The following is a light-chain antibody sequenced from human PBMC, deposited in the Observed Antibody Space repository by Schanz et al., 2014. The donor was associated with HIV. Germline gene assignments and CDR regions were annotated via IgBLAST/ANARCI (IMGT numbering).Light chain of an antibody. V-gene: IGLV2-14*02. CDR3: SSYTSSSTLV. CDR2: DVS. CDR1: RNDVGTYNL. Sequence: QSALTQPASVSGSPGQSITISCTGTRNDVGTYNLVSWYQQHPGKAPQLMIYDVSNRPSGVSNRFSGSKSGNTASLTISGLQAEDEADYYCSSYTSSSTLVFGGGTKLTVL. J-gene: IGLJ2*01.